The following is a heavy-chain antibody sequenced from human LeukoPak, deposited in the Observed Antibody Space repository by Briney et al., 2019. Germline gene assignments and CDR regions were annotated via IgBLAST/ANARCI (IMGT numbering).Heavy chain of an antibody. CDR1: GYSFTSYW. CDR3: ARGIEMATTNWFDP. V-gene: IGHV5-51*01. CDR2: IYPGDSDT. D-gene: IGHD5-24*01. J-gene: IGHJ5*02. Sequence: GGSLKISCKGSGYSFTSYWIGWVRQMPGKGLEWIGIIYPGDSDTRYSPSFQGQVTISADKSISTAYLQWSRLKASDTAMYYCARGIEMATTNWFDPWGQGTLVTVSS.